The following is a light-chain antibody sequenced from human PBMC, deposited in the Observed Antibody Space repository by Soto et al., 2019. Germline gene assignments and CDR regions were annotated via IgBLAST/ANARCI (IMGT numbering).Light chain of an antibody. CDR2: DAS. CDR1: QSIRRW. V-gene: IGKV1-5*01. CDR3: QQYNTYSPERT. Sequence: DIQMTQSPSMLSASVGDKVTIACRASQSIRRWLAWYQQKPGKAPKLLIFDASTLESGVPSRFSGSGSGTEFTLTISSLQPDDFATYYCQQYNTYSPERTFGQGTKVDIK. J-gene: IGKJ1*01.